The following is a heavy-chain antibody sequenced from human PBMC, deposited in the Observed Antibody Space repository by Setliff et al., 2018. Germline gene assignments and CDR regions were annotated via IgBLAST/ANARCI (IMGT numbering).Heavy chain of an antibody. J-gene: IGHJ6*03. CDR2: IYSSGST. CDR1: GDSISRYY. Sequence: SETLSLTCTVSGDSISRYYWSWIRQPPGKGLEWIGYIYSSGSTNYNPSLKSRVAISRDTSTNQLSLELRSVTAADTAVYYCAREPTRTGGFYYLDVWGEGTTVTVSS. V-gene: IGHV4-4*08. D-gene: IGHD2-2*01. CDR3: AREPTRTGGFYYLDV.